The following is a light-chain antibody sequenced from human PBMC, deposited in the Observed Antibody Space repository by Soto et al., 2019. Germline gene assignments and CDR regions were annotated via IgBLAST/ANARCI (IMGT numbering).Light chain of an antibody. CDR1: QSISAW. CDR2: KAS. V-gene: IGKV1-5*03. J-gene: IGKJ1*01. Sequence: DIQMTQSPSTLSASVGDRVTITCRASQSISAWLAWYQQKPGKAPTLLIYKASTLESGVPSRFSGSGSGTEFTLNISSLQPDDFATYYCQQYNSDSRTFGQGTKVEIK. CDR3: QQYNSDSRT.